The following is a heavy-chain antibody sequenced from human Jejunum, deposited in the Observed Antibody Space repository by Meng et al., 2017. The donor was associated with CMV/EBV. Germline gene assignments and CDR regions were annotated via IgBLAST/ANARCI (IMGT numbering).Heavy chain of an antibody. J-gene: IGHJ5*02. V-gene: IGHV3-7*01. D-gene: IGHD3-9*01. CDR3: ARDPGCDNPRCYGIGWDL. Sequence: SSDWMSGVRQAPGKGLEWVANIKEDVSEIYYLGSVKGRFTISRDNAKNSLYLQMNSLRAEDTAVYYCARDPGCDNPRCYGIGWDLWGQGTRVTVSS. CDR1: SSDW. CDR2: IKEDVSEI.